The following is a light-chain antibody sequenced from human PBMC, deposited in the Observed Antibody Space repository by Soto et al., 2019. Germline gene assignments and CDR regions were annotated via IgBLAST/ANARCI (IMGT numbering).Light chain of an antibody. CDR3: QQRSNWPPIT. J-gene: IGKJ5*01. CDR2: DAS. Sequence: EIVLTQSPATLSSSPGERHTLSCRASQSVKTFLVWYQQRPAQAPTLXXYDASHRAAGIPARFSGSGFGTDFTLPISSLEPEDALAYYCQQRSNWPPITFGQGTRLEIK. CDR1: QSVKTF. V-gene: IGKV3-11*01.